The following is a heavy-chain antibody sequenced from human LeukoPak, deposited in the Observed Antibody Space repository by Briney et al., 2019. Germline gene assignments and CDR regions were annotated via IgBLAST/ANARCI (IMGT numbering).Heavy chain of an antibody. CDR1: GGSISSYY. D-gene: IGHD3-22*01. V-gene: IGHV4-59*01. CDR3: ARKYYDSSGYYSGYDY. J-gene: IGHJ4*02. Sequence: KASETLSLTCTVSGGSISSYYWSWIRQPPGKGLEWIGYIYYSGSTNYNPSLKSRVTISVDTSKNQFSLKLSSVTAADTAVYYCARKYYDSSGYYSGYDYWGQGTLVTVSS. CDR2: IYYSGST.